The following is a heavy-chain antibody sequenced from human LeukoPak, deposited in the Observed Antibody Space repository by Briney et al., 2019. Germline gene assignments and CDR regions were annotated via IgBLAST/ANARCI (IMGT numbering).Heavy chain of an antibody. CDR1: GYTFTDYY. J-gene: IGHJ4*02. V-gene: IGHV1-2*06. CDR2: INPNSGGT. Sequence: ASVKVSCKASGYTFTDYYMQWVRQAPGQGLEWMGRINPNSGGTNYAQKFQGRVTMTRDTSISTAYMDLSSLRSDDTAVYYCAIGTPAAGTFDCWGQGTLVTVSS. D-gene: IGHD6-13*01. CDR3: AIGTPAAGTFDC.